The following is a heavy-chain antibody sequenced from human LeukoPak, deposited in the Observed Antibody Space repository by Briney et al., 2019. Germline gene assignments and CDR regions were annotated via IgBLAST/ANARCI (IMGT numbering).Heavy chain of an antibody. V-gene: IGHV3-21*01. CDR3: ASEPTFYGDYCFDY. Sequence: PGGSLRLSCAASGFTFSSYSMNWVRQAPGKGLEWVSSISSSSSYIYYADSVKGRFTISRDNAKNSLYLQMNSLRAEDTAVYYCASEPTFYGDYCFDYWGQGTLVTVSS. CDR1: GFTFSSYS. D-gene: IGHD4-17*01. J-gene: IGHJ4*02. CDR2: ISSSSSYI.